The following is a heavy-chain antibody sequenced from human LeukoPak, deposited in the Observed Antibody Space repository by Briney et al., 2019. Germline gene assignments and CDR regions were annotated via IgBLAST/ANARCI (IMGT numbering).Heavy chain of an antibody. D-gene: IGHD1-26*01. V-gene: IGHV3-23*01. Sequence: GGSLRLSCAASGFSFSTYAMAWVRQAPGKGLEWVSTIGDDGGVSHYADSVKGRFSISRDNSKNTLYLQMSSLRPGDTAVYYCARDVHYIVGASDYWGPGALVTVSS. CDR1: GFSFSTYA. CDR3: ARDVHYIVGASDY. CDR2: IGDDGGVS. J-gene: IGHJ4*02.